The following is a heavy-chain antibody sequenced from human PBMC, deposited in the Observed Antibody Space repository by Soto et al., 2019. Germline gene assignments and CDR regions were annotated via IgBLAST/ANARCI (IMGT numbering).Heavy chain of an antibody. CDR2: IFYSGHL. CDR3: AIEGGGYRFDY. J-gene: IGHJ4*02. D-gene: IGHD1-26*01. CDR1: GGTVSSADYY. Sequence: SETMYLTSTVSGGTVSSADYYWSWIRQPPGKGLEWIGYIFYSGHLKYNPSLKSRLTISVDPPKNQTSLRLTSVTAADTAVYYCAIEGGGYRFDYWGQGALVTVSS. V-gene: IGHV4-61*08.